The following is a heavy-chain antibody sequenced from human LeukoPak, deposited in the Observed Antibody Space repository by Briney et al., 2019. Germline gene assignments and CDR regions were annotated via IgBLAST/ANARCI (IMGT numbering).Heavy chain of an antibody. CDR3: APIAVAGIDWGWFDP. CDR2: INPNSGGT. J-gene: IGHJ5*02. Sequence: GASVKVSCKASGYTFTGYYMHWVRQAPGQGLEWMGWINPNSGGTNYAQKFQGRVTMTRDTSISSAYMELSRLRSDDTAVYYCAPIAVAGIDWGWFDPWGQGTLVTVSS. D-gene: IGHD6-19*01. CDR1: GYTFTGYY. V-gene: IGHV1-2*02.